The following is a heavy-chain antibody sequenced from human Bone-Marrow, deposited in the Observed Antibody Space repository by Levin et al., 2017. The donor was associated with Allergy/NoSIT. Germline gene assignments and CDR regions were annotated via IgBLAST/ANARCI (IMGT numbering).Heavy chain of an antibody. CDR1: GFTFSSYA. D-gene: IGHD6-13*01. CDR3: ARDFTKGIAAAGPFDY. V-gene: IGHV3-30*04. Sequence: GESLKISCAASGFTFSSYAMHWVRQAPGKGLEWVAVISYDGSNKYYADSVKGRFTISRDNSKNTLYLQMNSLRAEDTAVYYCARDFTKGIAAAGPFDYWGQGTLVTVSS. J-gene: IGHJ4*02. CDR2: ISYDGSNK.